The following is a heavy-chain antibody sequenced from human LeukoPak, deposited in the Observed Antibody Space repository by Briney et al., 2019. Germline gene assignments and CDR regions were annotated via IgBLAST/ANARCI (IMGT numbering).Heavy chain of an antibody. V-gene: IGHV3-49*03. J-gene: IGHJ4*02. CDR3: TRDQYSSGWYDILFDY. Sequence: GGSLRLSCTASGFTFGDYAMSWFRQAPGKGLEWVGSIRSKIYGGTTEYAASVKGRFTISRDDSKSIAYLQMNSLKTEDTAVYYCTRDQYSSGWYDILFDYWGQGTLVTVSS. CDR2: IRSKIYGGTT. CDR1: GFTFGDYA. D-gene: IGHD6-19*01.